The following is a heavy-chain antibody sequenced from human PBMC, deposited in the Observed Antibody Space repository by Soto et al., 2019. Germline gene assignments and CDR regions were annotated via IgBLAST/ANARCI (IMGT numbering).Heavy chain of an antibody. CDR1: GGSISSSSYY. CDR2: IYYSGST. CDR3: AREDCSSTSCLVDY. J-gene: IGHJ4*02. V-gene: IGHV4-39*02. D-gene: IGHD2-2*01. Sequence: QLQLQESGPGLVKPSETLSLTCTVSGGSISSSSYYWGWIRQPPGKGLEWIGSIYYSGSTYYNPSLKSRVTISVDTSKNQFSLKLSSVTAADTAVYYCAREDCSSTSCLVDYWGQGTLVTVS.